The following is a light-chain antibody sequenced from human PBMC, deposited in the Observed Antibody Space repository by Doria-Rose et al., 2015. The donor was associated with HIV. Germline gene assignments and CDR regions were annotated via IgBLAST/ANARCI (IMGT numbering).Light chain of an antibody. V-gene: IGKV4-1*01. CDR3: QQYYDTPS. Sequence: TQSPESLGMSLGERATLNCKSNQSLLYTSKNYLAWYQQKPGQPPKLLIYWASTRQSGVPAQFSGGGSGTDFTLTISSLEAEDVAVYYCQQYYDTPSFGPGTTVDIK. J-gene: IGKJ3*01. CDR1: QSLLYTSKNY. CDR2: WAS.